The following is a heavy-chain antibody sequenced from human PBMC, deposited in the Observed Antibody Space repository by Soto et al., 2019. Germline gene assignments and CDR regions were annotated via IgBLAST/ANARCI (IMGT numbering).Heavy chain of an antibody. D-gene: IGHD2-15*01. CDR3: ASGSARSGAYAFDI. CDR2: INHSGST. J-gene: IGHJ3*02. CDR1: GGSFSGYY. Sequence: SETLSLTCAVYGGSFSGYYWSWIRQPPGKGLEWIGEINHSGSTNYNPSLKSRVTISVDTSKNQFSLKLSSVTAADTAVYYCASGSARSGAYAFDIWGQGTMVTVSS. V-gene: IGHV4-34*01.